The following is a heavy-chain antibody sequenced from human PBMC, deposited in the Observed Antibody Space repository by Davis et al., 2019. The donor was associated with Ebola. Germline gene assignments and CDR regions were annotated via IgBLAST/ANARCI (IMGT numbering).Heavy chain of an antibody. D-gene: IGHD4-17*01. CDR1: GFAFDDFG. CDR3: ARSDSGGNWYFDL. V-gene: IGHV3-20*01. Sequence: PGGSLRLSCAASGFAFDDFGMSWVRHAPGRGLEWVAGINWNGASTGYAVSVERRFIISRDNAKNSLYLQINSLRADDTALYHCARSDSGGNWYFDLWGRGTLVTVSS. J-gene: IGHJ2*01. CDR2: INWNGAST.